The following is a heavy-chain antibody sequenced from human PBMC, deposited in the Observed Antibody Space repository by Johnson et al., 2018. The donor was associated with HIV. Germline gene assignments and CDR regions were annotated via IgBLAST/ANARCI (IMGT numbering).Heavy chain of an antibody. V-gene: IGHV3-13*01. J-gene: IGHJ3*02. Sequence: VQLVESGGGLVQPGGSLRLSCAASGFTFSSYDMHWVRQATGKGLEWVSAIGTAGDTYYPGSVKGRLTISRDNSKNPLYLTTNSLGAEDTAVYSCARERKSGNDAFDIWGQGTMLTVSS. CDR3: ARERKSGNDAFDI. CDR2: IGTAGDT. CDR1: GFTFSSYD. D-gene: IGHD3-10*01.